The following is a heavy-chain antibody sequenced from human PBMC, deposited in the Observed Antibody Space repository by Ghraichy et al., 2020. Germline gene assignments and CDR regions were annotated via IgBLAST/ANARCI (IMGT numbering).Heavy chain of an antibody. D-gene: IGHD5-24*01. Sequence: GEGRGWGSTISGTTTNTYYADSVTGRFTISRDNSKNTIYLQMNTLRAEDTAVYYCATGWLLDYWGQGILVTVSS. CDR2: ISGTTTNT. V-gene: IGHV3-23*01. J-gene: IGHJ4*02. CDR3: ATGWLLDY.